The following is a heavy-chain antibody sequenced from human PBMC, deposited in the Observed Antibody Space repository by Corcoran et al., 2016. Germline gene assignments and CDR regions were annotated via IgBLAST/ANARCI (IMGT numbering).Heavy chain of an antibody. CDR2: ISGYNGNT. J-gene: IGHJ4*02. V-gene: IGHV1-18*01. Sequence: QIQLVQSGAEVKKSGASVKVSCKASGYTFNIYGISWVRQAPGQGLEWMGWISGYNGNTKYAQKLQGRIIMTTDTSTSTAYMELKSLRSDDTAIYYCARDPPYESSGWACFDYWGQGTLVTVSS. CDR1: GYTFNIYG. D-gene: IGHD3-22*01. CDR3: ARDPPYESSGWACFDY.